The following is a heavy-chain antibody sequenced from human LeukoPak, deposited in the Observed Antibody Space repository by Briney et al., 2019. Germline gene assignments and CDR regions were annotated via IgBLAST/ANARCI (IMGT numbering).Heavy chain of an antibody. CDR2: FSYSGST. J-gene: IGHJ4*02. CDR1: GVSISTYY. D-gene: IGHD1-26*01. V-gene: IGHV4-59*01. CDR3: ARMYSGTSYYFDY. Sequence: SETLSLTCSVSGVSISTYYWIWIRQPPAKGLEWMGFFSYSGSTKYNPSLKSRVTMSVGTSKNQFSLKLNSVTAADTAVYYCARMYSGTSYYFDYWGRGTLVTVSS.